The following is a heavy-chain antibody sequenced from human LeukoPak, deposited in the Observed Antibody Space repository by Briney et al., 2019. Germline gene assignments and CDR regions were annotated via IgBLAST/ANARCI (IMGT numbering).Heavy chain of an antibody. D-gene: IGHD2-21*01. Sequence: PSETLSLTCTVSGGSISSYYWSWIRQPPGKGLEWIGYIYYSGSTNYNPSLKSRVTISVDTSKNQFSLKLSSVTAADTAVYYCASGVLHSDYWGQGTLVTVSS. CDR3: ASGVLHSDY. V-gene: IGHV4-59*01. CDR1: GGSISSYY. J-gene: IGHJ4*02. CDR2: IYYSGST.